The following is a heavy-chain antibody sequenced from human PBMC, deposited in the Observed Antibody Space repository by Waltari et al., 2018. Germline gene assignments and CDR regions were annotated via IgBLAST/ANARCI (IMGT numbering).Heavy chain of an antibody. J-gene: IGHJ3*02. CDR1: DFTFNPYW. Sequence: EVQLVESGGDLVQPGGSLRLSCGASDFTFNPYWMNWFRQAPGKGREWVAKIHPNGIEKYYVEAVKGRFSISRDNAKKSLYLQMDSLRADDTGFYYCTRGGFCSGGRCDSAAFDIWGQGTMVTVSS. CDR2: IHPNGIEK. V-gene: IGHV3-7*01. D-gene: IGHD2-15*01. CDR3: TRGGFCSGGRCDSAAFDI.